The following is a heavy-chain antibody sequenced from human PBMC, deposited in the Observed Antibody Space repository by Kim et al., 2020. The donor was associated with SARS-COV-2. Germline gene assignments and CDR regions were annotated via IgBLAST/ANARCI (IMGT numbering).Heavy chain of an antibody. V-gene: IGHV4-34*01. CDR1: GGSFSGYY. CDR2: INHSGST. J-gene: IGHJ4*02. D-gene: IGHD2-2*01. Sequence: SETLSLTCAVYGGSFSGYYWSWIRQPPGKGLEWIGEINHSGSTNYNPSLKSRVTISVDTSKNQFSLKLSSVTAADTAVYYCVRVVPAGNFDYWGQGTLVTVSS. CDR3: VRVVPAGNFDY.